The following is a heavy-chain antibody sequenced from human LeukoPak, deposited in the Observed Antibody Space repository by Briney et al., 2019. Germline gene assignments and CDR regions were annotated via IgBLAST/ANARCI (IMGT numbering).Heavy chain of an antibody. CDR1: GFTFDDYA. Sequence: GGSLRLSCAASGFTFDDYAMHWVRQDPGKGLEWVSLISWDGGSTYYADSVKGRFTISRDNSKNSLYLQLNSLRAEDTALYYCAKGELDYYYYMDVWGKGTTVTVSS. J-gene: IGHJ6*03. CDR2: ISWDGGST. CDR3: AKGELDYYYYMDV. D-gene: IGHD3-10*01. V-gene: IGHV3-43D*03.